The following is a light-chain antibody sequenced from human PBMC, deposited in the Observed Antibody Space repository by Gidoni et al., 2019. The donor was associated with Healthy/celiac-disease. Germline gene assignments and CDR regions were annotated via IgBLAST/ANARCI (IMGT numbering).Light chain of an antibody. CDR3: CSYAGSSTWV. V-gene: IGLV2-23*01. CDR2: EGS. Sequence: QSSLTQPPSVSGSPGQSITISCTGTSSDVGSYNLVTWYQQQPGKAPILMIYEGSKRPSGVSNRFTGSKSGNTASLTISGLQAEDEADYYRCSYAGSSTWVFGGGTKLTVL. CDR1: SSDVGSYNL. J-gene: IGLJ3*02.